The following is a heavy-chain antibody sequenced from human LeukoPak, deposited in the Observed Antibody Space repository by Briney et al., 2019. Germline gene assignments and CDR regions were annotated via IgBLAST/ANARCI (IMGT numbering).Heavy chain of an antibody. Sequence: GESLKISCKGSGYRFTSYWIGWVRPMPGKGLEWMGIIYPGDSDTRYSPSFQGQVTISADKSISTAYLQWSSLKASDTAMYYCARHREEAYYYDSSGYPDYWGQGTLVTVSS. D-gene: IGHD3-22*01. CDR2: IYPGDSDT. CDR3: ARHREEAYYYDSSGYPDY. CDR1: GYRFTSYW. V-gene: IGHV5-51*01. J-gene: IGHJ4*02.